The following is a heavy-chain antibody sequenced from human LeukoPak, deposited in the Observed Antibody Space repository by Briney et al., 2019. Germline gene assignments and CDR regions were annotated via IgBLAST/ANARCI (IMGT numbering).Heavy chain of an antibody. Sequence: GESLKISCKASGYSFTNYWIGWVRQMPGKGLEWMGIIYPGDSDTRYSPSFQGQVTISADKSISTAYLQWSSLKASDSAMYYCATNTMFRGIHAFDIWGQGTMVTVSS. CDR2: IYPGDSDT. CDR3: ATNTMFRGIHAFDI. CDR1: GYSFTNYW. J-gene: IGHJ3*02. D-gene: IGHD3-10*01. V-gene: IGHV5-51*01.